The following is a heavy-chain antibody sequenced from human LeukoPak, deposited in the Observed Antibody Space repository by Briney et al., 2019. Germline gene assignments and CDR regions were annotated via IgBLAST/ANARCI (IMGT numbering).Heavy chain of an antibody. D-gene: IGHD4-23*01. Sequence: GGSLRLSCAASGFTFSSYSMNWVRQAPGKGLEWVSSISSRSSYIYYADSMKGRFSISRGKAKTSLYLKMNSLRAEDTAVYYCARDDYGGVDYWGQGTLVTVSS. CDR3: ARDDYGGVDY. CDR2: ISSRSSYI. J-gene: IGHJ4*02. CDR1: GFTFSSYS. V-gene: IGHV3-21*01.